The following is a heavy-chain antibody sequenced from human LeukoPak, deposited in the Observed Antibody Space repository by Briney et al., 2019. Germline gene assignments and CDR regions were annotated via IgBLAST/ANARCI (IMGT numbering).Heavy chain of an antibody. J-gene: IGHJ4*02. CDR3: SKEPGKRGAGTQARGAFDY. V-gene: IGHV3-23*01. CDR1: GFTFSSYA. Sequence: GGSLRLSCAASGFTFSSYAMSWVRQAPGKGLEWVSAISGSGGSTYYADSVKGRFTISRDNSKNTLYLQMNSLRAEDTAVYYWSKEPGKRGAGTQARGAFDYWGQGTLVTVSS. D-gene: IGHD6-19*01. CDR2: ISGSGGST.